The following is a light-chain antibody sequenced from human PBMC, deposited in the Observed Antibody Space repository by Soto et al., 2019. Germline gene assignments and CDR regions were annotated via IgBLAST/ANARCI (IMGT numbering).Light chain of an antibody. CDR2: GAS. CDR3: QQYGRPPYT. J-gene: IGKJ2*01. Sequence: ESVLTQSPATLSLSPGERATLSCRASQVITSNYLAWSQQKPSQAPRLLFYGASTRAIDIPDRFTGSGSGTDFTLTISRLEPEDFAVYYCQQYGRPPYTFCQGTKLESK. V-gene: IGKV3-20*01. CDR1: QVITSNY.